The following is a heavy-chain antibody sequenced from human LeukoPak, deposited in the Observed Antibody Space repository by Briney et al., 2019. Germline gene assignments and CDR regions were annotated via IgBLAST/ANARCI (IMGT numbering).Heavy chain of an antibody. CDR2: INSDGSST. D-gene: IGHD5-12*01. V-gene: IGHV3-74*01. CDR1: GFTVSSNE. CDR3: ARRGYSGYAIDY. Sequence: PGGSLRLSCAASGFTVSSNEMSWVRQAPGKGLVWVSRINSDGSSTSYADSVKGRFTISRDNAKNTLYLQMNSLRAEDTAVYYCARRGYSGYAIDYWGQGTLVTVSS. J-gene: IGHJ4*02.